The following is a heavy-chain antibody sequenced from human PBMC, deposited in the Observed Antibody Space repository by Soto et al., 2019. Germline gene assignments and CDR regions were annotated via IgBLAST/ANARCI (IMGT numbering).Heavy chain of an antibody. D-gene: IGHD3-16*01. CDR3: ARKRGAVVKIGGIDH. Sequence: QVLLVESGGGLVKPGGSLRLSCAASGFTFSDSYMSWIRQAPGKGLEWISYISSSGSTKYYADSVKGRFTISRDNAANSVFVQMNRLRAEDTAVYYCARKRGAVVKIGGIDHWGQGSLVTVSS. CDR2: ISSSGSTK. V-gene: IGHV3-11*01. CDR1: GFTFSDSY. J-gene: IGHJ4*02.